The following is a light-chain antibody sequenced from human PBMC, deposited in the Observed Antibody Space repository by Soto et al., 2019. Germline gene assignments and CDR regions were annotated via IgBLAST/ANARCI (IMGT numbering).Light chain of an antibody. CDR1: QSISSGF. V-gene: IGKV3-20*01. CDR2: GAS. CDR3: QHYGSAPAT. Sequence: EIVLTQSPGTLSLSPGERATLSCRVSQSISSGFLAWYQQKPGQAPRLLIYGASSRATGIPDRFSGSGSGTDFTLTISSLQHEDFAVFYCQHYGSAPATFGQGTKVEIK. J-gene: IGKJ1*01.